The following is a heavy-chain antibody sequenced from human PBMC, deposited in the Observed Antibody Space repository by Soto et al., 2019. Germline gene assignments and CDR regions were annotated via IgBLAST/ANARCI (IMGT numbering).Heavy chain of an antibody. J-gene: IGHJ5*02. CDR2: IYYSGST. Sequence: SETLSLTCTVSGGSISSYYWSWIRQPPVKGLEWIGYIYYSGSTNYNPSLKRRVTISVDTSKNQFSLKLRSETAADTAVDYRARDMHAGFTYYFDPWGQGTLVTVSS. D-gene: IGHD3-22*01. V-gene: IGHV4-59*01. CDR3: ARDMHAGFTYYFDP. CDR1: GGSISSYY.